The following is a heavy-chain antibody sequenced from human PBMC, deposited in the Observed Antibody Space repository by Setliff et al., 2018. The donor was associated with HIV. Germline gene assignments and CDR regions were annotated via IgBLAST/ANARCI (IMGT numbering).Heavy chain of an antibody. D-gene: IGHD2-8*01. CDR1: GFTFGDSA. CDR3: ARASGCTNGVCYAYGYYSLDV. Sequence: QPGGSLRLSCTTSGFTFGDSAMSWVRQAPGKGPEWVCFIRSKAYGGTTEYAASVKGRFTISRDDSKSIAHLQMNSLRAEDTAVYYCARASGCTNGVCYAYGYYSLDVWGQGTTVTVSS. J-gene: IGHJ6*02. CDR2: IRSKAYGGTT. V-gene: IGHV3-49*04.